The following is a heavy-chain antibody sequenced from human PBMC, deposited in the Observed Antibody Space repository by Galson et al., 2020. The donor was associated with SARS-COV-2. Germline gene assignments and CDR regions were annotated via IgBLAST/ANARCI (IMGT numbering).Heavy chain of an antibody. D-gene: IGHD6-6*01. CDR3: TRVPPDGSSFWDAFDI. J-gene: IGHJ3*02. CDR1: GFTFSDSP. Sequence: GESLKISCATFGFTFSDSPIHWVRQASGKGLEWVGRIRSKAKNYATGYAASLKGRFTISRDDSKNTAYLQMNSLETEDTAVYYCTRVPPDGSSFWDAFDIWGQGTMVTVSS. V-gene: IGHV3-73*01. CDR2: IRSKAKNYAT.